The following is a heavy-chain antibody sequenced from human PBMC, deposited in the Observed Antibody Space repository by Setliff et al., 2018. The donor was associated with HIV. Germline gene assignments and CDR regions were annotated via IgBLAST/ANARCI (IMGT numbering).Heavy chain of an antibody. CDR1: GGSFSGDF. J-gene: IGHJ3*02. V-gene: IGHV4-34*01. D-gene: IGHD3-22*01. CDR2: IHHSGST. CDR3: ARGDTYYHDRSGYVKSALDAFDI. Sequence: SETLSLTCAVAGGSFSGDFWTWIRQSPGKGLEWIGKIHHSGSTYYHPSLKSRITMSVDTSKNQFSLNWTSVTAADTAVYYCARGDTYYHDRSGYVKSALDAFDIWGRGTLVTVSS.